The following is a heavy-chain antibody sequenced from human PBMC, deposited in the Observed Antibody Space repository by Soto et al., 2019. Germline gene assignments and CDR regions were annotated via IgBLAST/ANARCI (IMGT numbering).Heavy chain of an antibody. D-gene: IGHD4-17*01. CDR1: GGSFSGYY. CDR2: INHSGST. Sequence: QVHLQQWGAGLLKPSETLSLTCAVYGGSFSGYYWSWIRQPPGKGLEWIGEINHSGSTNYNPSLTSAVTISADKSKNQLTLKLGSVTAADTAVYYCASSGYWLIVTTVPYYFDYWGQGTLVTVSS. CDR3: ASSGYWLIVTTVPYYFDY. V-gene: IGHV4-34*01. J-gene: IGHJ4*02.